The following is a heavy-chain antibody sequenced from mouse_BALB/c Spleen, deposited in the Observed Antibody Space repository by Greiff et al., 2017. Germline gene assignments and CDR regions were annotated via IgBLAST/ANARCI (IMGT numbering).Heavy chain of an antibody. V-gene: IGHV1-69*02. CDR2: IDPSDSYT. Sequence: QVQLHQPGADLVKPGASVNLSCKASGYTFTSYWMHWVKQRPGQGLEWIGEIDPSDSYTNYNQKFKGKATLTVDQSSSTAYMQLSSLTSEDSAVYYCARLGLLDYWGQGTTLTVSS. CDR3: ARLGLLDY. D-gene: IGHD2-3*01. J-gene: IGHJ2*01. CDR1: GYTFTSYW.